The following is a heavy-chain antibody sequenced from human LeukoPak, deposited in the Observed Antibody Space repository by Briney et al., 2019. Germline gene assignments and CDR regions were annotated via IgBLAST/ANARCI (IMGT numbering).Heavy chain of an antibody. J-gene: IGHJ6*02. Sequence: SAKVSCKASGGTFSSYAISWVRQAPGQGLEWMGRIIPIFGIANYAQKFQGRVTITADKSTSTAYMELSSLRSEDTAVYYCARPSFGNYGMDVWGQGTTVTVSS. CDR1: GGTFSSYA. V-gene: IGHV1-69*04. D-gene: IGHD3-10*01. CDR2: IIPIFGIA. CDR3: ARPSFGNYGMDV.